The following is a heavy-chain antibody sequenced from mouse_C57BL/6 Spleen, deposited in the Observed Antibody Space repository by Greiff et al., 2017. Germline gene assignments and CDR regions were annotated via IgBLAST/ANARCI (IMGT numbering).Heavy chain of an antibody. J-gene: IGHJ2*01. D-gene: IGHD4-1*02. CDR1: GFNIKDYY. CDR2: IDPEDGDT. Sequence: VQLQQSGAELVRPGASVKLSCTASGFNIKDYYMHWVKQRPEQGLEWIGRIDPEDGDTEYAPKFQGKPTMTADTSSNTAYMQLSSLTSEDTAVYDCTQLGQGYWGQGTTLTVSS. CDR3: TQLGQGY. V-gene: IGHV14-1*01.